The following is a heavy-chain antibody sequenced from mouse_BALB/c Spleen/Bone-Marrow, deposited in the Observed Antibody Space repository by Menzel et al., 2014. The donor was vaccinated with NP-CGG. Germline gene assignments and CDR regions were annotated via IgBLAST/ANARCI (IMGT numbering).Heavy chain of an antibody. CDR1: GESITSGY. J-gene: IGHJ1*01. Sequence: VQLKQSGPRLVKPSQTLSLTCSVTGESITSGYWNWIRKFPGNKLEYMGHISYSGSTYYNPSLKSRISITRDTSTNQYYLQLNSVTTEDTATYYCARRDYGKHFDVWGAGTTVTVSS. CDR2: ISYSGST. CDR3: ARRDYGKHFDV. V-gene: IGHV3-8*02. D-gene: IGHD2-1*01.